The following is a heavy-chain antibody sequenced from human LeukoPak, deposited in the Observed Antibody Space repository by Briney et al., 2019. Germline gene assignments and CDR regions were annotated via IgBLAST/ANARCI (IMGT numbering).Heavy chain of an antibody. CDR3: AKVTGLWFGRTDY. V-gene: IGHV3-74*01. D-gene: IGHD3-10*01. Sequence: GGSLRLSCAASGFTFSSHWMDWVRQVPGKGLVWVSGINSDGRMTRYAESVKGRFTISRDNAKNTLYLQMNSLRAEDTAVYYCAKVTGLWFGRTDYWGQGTLVTVSS. J-gene: IGHJ4*02. CDR1: GFTFSSHW. CDR2: INSDGRMT.